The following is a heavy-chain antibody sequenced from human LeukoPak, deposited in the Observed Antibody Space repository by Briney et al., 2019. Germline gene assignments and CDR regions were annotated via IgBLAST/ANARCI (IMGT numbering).Heavy chain of an antibody. CDR1: GYTFTSYY. CDR3: ARVEGDGLRSEYFQH. D-gene: IGHD3-16*01. J-gene: IGHJ1*01. Sequence: ASVKVSCKASGYTFTSYYMHWVRQAPGQGLEWMGIINPSGGSTSYAQKFQGRVTMTRDTSTSTVYMELSSLRSEDTAVYYCARVEGDGLRSEYFQHWGQGTLVTVSS. CDR2: INPSGGST. V-gene: IGHV1-46*01.